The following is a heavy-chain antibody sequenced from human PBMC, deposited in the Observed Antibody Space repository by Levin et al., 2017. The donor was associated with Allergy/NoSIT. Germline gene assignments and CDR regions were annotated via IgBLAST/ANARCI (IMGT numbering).Heavy chain of an antibody. Sequence: SGPTLVKPTQTLTLTCTFSGFSLSTSGVGVGWIRQPPGKALEWLALIYWDDDKRYSPSLKSRLTITKDTSKNQVVLTMTNMDPVDTATYYCAHGYFWSGYYGVCYFDYWGQGTLVTVSS. CDR2: IYWDDDK. J-gene: IGHJ4*02. D-gene: IGHD3-3*01. V-gene: IGHV2-5*02. CDR3: AHGYFWSGYYGVCYFDY. CDR1: GFSLSTSGVG.